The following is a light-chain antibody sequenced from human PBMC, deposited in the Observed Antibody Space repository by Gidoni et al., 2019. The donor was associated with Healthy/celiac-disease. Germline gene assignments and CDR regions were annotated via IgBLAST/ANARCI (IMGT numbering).Light chain of an antibody. V-gene: IGKV1-39*01. J-gene: IGKJ1*01. CDR2: AAS. CDR1: QSISSY. Sequence: DIQMTQSPSSLSASVGDRVTITCPASQSISSYLNWYQQKPGKAPKLLIYAASSLQSGVPSRFSGSGSGTDFTLTISSLQPEDFAIYYCQQSYSSPRTFGQGTKVAIK. CDR3: QQSYSSPRT.